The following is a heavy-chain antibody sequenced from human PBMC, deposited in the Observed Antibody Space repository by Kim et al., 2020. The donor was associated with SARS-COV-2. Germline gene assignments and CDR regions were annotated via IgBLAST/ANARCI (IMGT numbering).Heavy chain of an antibody. Sequence: SETLSLTCTVSGGSVSSGSYYWSWIRQPPGKGLEWIGYIYYSGSTNYNPSLKSRVTISVDTSKNQFSLKLSSVTAADTAVYYCARRTYYYGSGSYSAGFYFDYWGQGTLVTVSS. CDR1: GGSVSSGSYY. CDR2: IYYSGST. CDR3: ARRTYYYGSGSYSAGFYFDY. D-gene: IGHD3-10*01. V-gene: IGHV4-61*01. J-gene: IGHJ4*02.